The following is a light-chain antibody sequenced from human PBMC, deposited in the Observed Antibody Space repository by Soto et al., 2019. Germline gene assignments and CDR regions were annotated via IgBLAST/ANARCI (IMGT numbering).Light chain of an antibody. V-gene: IGLV2-14*01. CDR3: SSYTSSSTL. CDR2: EVS. CDR1: SSDVGSYNY. J-gene: IGLJ1*01. Sequence: QSVLTQPASVSGSPGQSITISCTGTSSDVGSYNYVSWYQQHPGKAPKLMIYEVSDRPSGISSRFSGSKSGNTASLTISGLQNEDDADYYCSSYTSSSTLFGTGTKVTVL.